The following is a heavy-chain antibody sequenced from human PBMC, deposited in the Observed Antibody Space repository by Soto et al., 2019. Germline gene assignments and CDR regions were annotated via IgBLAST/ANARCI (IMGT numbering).Heavy chain of an antibody. J-gene: IGHJ4*02. CDR2: ISSGSRYT. CDR3: ARGGDILTGYYTLGY. D-gene: IGHD3-9*01. Sequence: PGGSLRLSCAASGFTFSDYYMNWIRQAPGKGLEWVSYISSGSRYTTYADSVKGRFTISRDNAKNSLYLQMNSLRAEDTAVYYCARGGDILTGYYTLGYWGQGTLVTVSS. CDR1: GFTFSDYY. V-gene: IGHV3-11*05.